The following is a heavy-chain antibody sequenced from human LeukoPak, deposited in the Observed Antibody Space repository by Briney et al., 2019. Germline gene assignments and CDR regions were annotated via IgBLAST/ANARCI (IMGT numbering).Heavy chain of an antibody. CDR2: IIPIFGTA. Sequence: ASVKVSCKASGGTFSSYAISWVRQAPGQGLEWMGGIIPIFGTANYAQKLQGRVTMTTDTSTSTAYMELRSLRSDDTAVYYCARDTANYYDSSGLIYGFDYWGQGTLVTVSS. CDR1: GGTFSSYA. J-gene: IGHJ4*02. V-gene: IGHV1-69*05. CDR3: ARDTANYYDSSGLIYGFDY. D-gene: IGHD3-22*01.